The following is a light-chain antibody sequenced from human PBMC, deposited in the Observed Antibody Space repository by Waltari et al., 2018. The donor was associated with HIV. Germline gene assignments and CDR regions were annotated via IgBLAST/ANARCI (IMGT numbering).Light chain of an antibody. V-gene: IGKV1-39*01. CDR1: QSISSC. CDR3: QQSYSTPRT. Sequence: DIQMTQSPSYLSASVVDRVTITCRASQSISSCLNWYQHKPGKAPKLLIYAAFSLQSGVPSTCSRSGSGTDFTLTNSSLQPDDFATYYCQQSYSTPRTFGQGTKVEIK. J-gene: IGKJ1*01. CDR2: AAF.